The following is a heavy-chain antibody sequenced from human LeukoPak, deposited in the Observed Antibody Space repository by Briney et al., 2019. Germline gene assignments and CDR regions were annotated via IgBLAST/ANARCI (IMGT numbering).Heavy chain of an antibody. J-gene: IGHJ4*02. Sequence: GESLKISCKGSGFSFTSYWIGWVRQMPGKGLEWMGIINPGDSDTRYSPSFQGQVTISVDKSITTAYLQWNSLKASDSAMYYCARQGTTSGWYCWGQGTLVTVSS. V-gene: IGHV5-51*01. CDR2: INPGDSDT. D-gene: IGHD6-19*01. CDR1: GFSFTSYW. CDR3: ARQGTTSGWYC.